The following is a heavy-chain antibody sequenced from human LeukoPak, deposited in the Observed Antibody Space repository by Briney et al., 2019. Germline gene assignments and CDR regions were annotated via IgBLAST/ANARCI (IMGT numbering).Heavy chain of an antibody. CDR3: TSEISSASNY. CDR1: GGSISSSSYY. Sequence: TLSLTCTVSGGSISSSSYYWGWIRQPPGGGLEWIGSIYYTGSTYYSPSLKSRVTISADTSKNEFSLKLSSVTAADTAVYYCTSEISSASNYWGQGTLVTVSS. CDR2: IYYTGST. V-gene: IGHV4-39*01. J-gene: IGHJ4*02. D-gene: IGHD6-6*01.